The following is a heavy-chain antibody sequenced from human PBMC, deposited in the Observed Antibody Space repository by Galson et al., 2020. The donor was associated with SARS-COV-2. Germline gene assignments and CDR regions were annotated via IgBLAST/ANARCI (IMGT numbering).Heavy chain of an antibody. CDR3: TRFVAVANYLDY. J-gene: IGHJ4*02. CDR2: ISSKANNYAT. D-gene: IGHD6-19*01. V-gene: IGHV3-73*01. Sequence: LSLTCATSGVVFSGYALHWVSQASGRGLERVGRISSKANNYATAYGASVKDRFTIFRDDSKNTAYVEMHNLKTEDTAVYYCTRFVAVANYLDYWGQGALVTVSS. CDR1: GVVFSGYA.